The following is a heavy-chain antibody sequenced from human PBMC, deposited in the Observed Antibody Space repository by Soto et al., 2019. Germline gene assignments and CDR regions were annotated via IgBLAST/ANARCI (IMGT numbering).Heavy chain of an antibody. Sequence: GGSLRLSCAASGFTFSSYAMSWVRQAPGKGLEWVSTTSGSGGSTYYTDSVKGRFTISRDNSKNTLQLQMNSLRAEDTAVYYCAKEYPRDYYYMDVWGKGTTVTVSS. CDR2: TSGSGGST. D-gene: IGHD2-2*02. CDR3: AKEYPRDYYYMDV. J-gene: IGHJ6*03. CDR1: GFTFSSYA. V-gene: IGHV3-23*01.